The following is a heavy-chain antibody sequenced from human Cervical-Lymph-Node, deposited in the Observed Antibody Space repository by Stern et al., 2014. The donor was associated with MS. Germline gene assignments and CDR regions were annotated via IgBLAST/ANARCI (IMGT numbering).Heavy chain of an antibody. J-gene: IGHJ5*02. V-gene: IGHV5-51*01. Sequence: EMQLVESGAEVKKPGESLKISCQGSGYSFTNYWIIWVRQMPGKGLEWMGSIYPGDSDTRYSPSFQGQVTFSADKSISTAYLQWSSLKASDTAMYYCARRGSSRWFDPWGQGTLVTVSS. CDR1: GYSFTNYW. CDR3: ARRGSSRWFDP. CDR2: IYPGDSDT. D-gene: IGHD1-26*01.